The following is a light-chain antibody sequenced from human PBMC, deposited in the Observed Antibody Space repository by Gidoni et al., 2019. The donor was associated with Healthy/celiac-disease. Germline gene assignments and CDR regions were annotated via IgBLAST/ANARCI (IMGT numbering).Light chain of an antibody. J-gene: IGKJ2*01. CDR1: QSISSD. Sequence: DIQMTQSPSSLSASVGDRVTITCRASQSISSDLNWYQQKPGKAPKLLIYAASSLQSGVPSRFSGSGSGTDFTLTISSLQPEDFATYDCQQSYSTPPENTFGQGTKLEIK. V-gene: IGKV1-39*01. CDR3: QQSYSTPPENT. CDR2: AAS.